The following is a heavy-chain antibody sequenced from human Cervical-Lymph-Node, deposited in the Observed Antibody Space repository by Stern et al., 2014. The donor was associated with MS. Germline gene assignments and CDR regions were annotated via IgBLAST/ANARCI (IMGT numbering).Heavy chain of an antibody. CDR1: GGTFINHA. D-gene: IGHD2-8*01. Sequence: VQLVESGAEVKKPGSSVKVSCKASGGTFINHAISWVRQAPGQGLEWMGGFSPIFGTTHYAQKFQRRVTITADESASTAYMELSSLRSQDTAVYFCARDNDDNGMDVWGQGTTVIVSS. CDR3: ARDNDDNGMDV. J-gene: IGHJ6*02. V-gene: IGHV1-69*01. CDR2: FSPIFGTT.